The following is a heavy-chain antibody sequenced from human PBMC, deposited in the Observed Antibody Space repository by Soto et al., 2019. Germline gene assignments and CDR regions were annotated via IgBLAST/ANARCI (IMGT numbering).Heavy chain of an antibody. Sequence: PSETLSLTWAVYGGSISSYYWSWIRQPPGKGLEWSGYIYYSGSTNYNPSLKSRVTISVDTSKNQFSLKLSSVTAADTAVYYCARDPERLGWFDPWGQGTLVTVS. V-gene: IGHV4-59*01. CDR1: GGSISSYY. CDR3: ARDPERLGWFDP. CDR2: IYYSGST. J-gene: IGHJ5*02. D-gene: IGHD1-1*01.